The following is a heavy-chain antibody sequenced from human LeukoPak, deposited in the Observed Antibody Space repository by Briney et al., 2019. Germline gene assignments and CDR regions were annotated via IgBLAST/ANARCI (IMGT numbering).Heavy chain of an antibody. D-gene: IGHD2/OR15-2a*01. V-gene: IGHV3-48*03. Sequence: GGSLRLSCAASGFTFSSYEMDWVRQAPGKGLEWVSYISSSGSTIYYADSVKGRFTISRDNSKNTLYLQMNSLRAEDTAVYYCAKGYFSLYYFDYWGQGTLVTVSS. CDR1: GFTFSSYE. J-gene: IGHJ4*02. CDR2: ISSSGSTI. CDR3: AKGYFSLYYFDY.